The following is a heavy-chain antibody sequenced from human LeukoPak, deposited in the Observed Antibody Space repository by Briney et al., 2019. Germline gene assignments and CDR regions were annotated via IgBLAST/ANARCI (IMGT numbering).Heavy chain of an antibody. D-gene: IGHD6-25*01. CDR2: IYYSGDT. J-gene: IGHJ3*01. CDR1: GSSMRSGGYY. V-gene: IGHV4-39*07. Sequence: SETLSLTCSVSGSSMRSGGYYWLWIRQPPGRELEWIGSIYYSGDTYYNPSAESRVTLSLDTSNNQFSLELTAVTAAETALYYCARRGQRLPVDAFDVWGQGTMVTVSS. CDR3: ARRGQRLPVDAFDV.